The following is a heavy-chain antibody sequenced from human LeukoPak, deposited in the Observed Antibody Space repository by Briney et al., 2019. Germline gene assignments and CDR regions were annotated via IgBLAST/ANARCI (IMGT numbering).Heavy chain of an antibody. D-gene: IGHD2-8*01. V-gene: IGHV1-24*01. CDR2: FDPEDGET. CDR1: GYTLTELS. J-gene: IGHJ5*02. Sequence: RASVKVSCKVSGYTLTELSMHWVRQAPGKGLEWMGGFDPEDGETIYAQKFQGRVTMTVDTSTDTAYMELSSLRSEDTAVYYCATDAPQCTNGACYTPHWFDPWGQGTLVTVSS. CDR3: ATDAPQCTNGACYTPHWFDP.